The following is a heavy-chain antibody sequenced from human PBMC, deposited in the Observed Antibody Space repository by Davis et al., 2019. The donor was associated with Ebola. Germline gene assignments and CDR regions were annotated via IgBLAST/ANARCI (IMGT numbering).Heavy chain of an antibody. V-gene: IGHV3-23*01. Sequence: GESLKISCSASGFIFSTYVMSWVRQAPGKGLEWVSTYGTSADTYYADSVKGRFTISRDNSKNTLYLQMNGLRVGDTAIYYCAKGRGVAGLWIDYWGQGTLVTVSS. CDR1: GFIFSTYV. CDR3: AKGRGVAGLWIDY. J-gene: IGHJ4*02. CDR2: GTSADT. D-gene: IGHD3-10*01.